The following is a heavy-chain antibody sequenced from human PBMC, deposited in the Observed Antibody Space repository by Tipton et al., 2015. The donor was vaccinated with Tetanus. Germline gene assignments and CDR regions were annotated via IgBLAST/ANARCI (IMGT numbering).Heavy chain of an antibody. CDR2: VYYSGDT. V-gene: IGHV4-34*09. J-gene: IGHJ5*02. Sequence: TLSLTCAVYGGSFSAYYWSWIRQSPGKGLEWIGYVYYSGDTYYNPSLKSRVTISVDTSKNQFSLDLYSVTAADTAVYYCARDQGGGRVVRLNWFDPWGQGTLVTVSS. D-gene: IGHD6-6*01. CDR3: ARDQGGGRVVRLNWFDP. CDR1: GGSFSAYY.